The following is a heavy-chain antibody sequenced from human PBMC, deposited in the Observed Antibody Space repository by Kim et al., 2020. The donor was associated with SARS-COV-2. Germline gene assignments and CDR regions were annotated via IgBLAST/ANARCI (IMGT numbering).Heavy chain of an antibody. D-gene: IGHD5-12*01. V-gene: IGHV3-23*01. CDR1: RFTFSSFA. Sequence: GGSLRLSCAASRFTFSSFAMTWVRQAPGKGLEWVSAISASASTTYYADSVKGRFTISRDNSKNTLYLQMNTLRAEDTAVYYCAKARNGYHLCYYYYGLDVWGQGTTVTVTS. J-gene: IGHJ6*02. CDR3: AKARNGYHLCYYYYGLDV. CDR2: ISASASTT.